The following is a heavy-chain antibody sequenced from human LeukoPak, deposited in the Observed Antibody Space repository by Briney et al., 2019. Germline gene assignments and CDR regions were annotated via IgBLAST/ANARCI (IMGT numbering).Heavy chain of an antibody. J-gene: IGHJ4*02. Sequence: SETLSLTCTVSGGSISSSSYYWGWLHQPPGKGLEWIGSIYYSGSTYYNPSLKSRVTISVDTSKNQFSLKLSSVTAVDTAVYYCARHETVGLGLYYFDYWGQGTLVTVSS. CDR3: ARHETVGLGLYYFDY. CDR2: IYYSGST. CDR1: GGSISSSSYY. V-gene: IGHV4-39*01. D-gene: IGHD1-26*01.